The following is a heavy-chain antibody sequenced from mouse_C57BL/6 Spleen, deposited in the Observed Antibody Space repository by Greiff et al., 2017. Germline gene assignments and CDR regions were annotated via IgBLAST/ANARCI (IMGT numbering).Heavy chain of an antibody. Sequence: EVKLQESGGGLVQPGGSMKLSCVASGFTFSNYWMNWVRQSPEKGLEWVAQIRLKSDNYATHYAESVKGRFTISRDDSKSSVYLQMNNLRAEDTGIYYCTVRKLFDYWGQGTTLTVSS. CDR3: TVRKLFDY. CDR2: IRLKSDNYAT. V-gene: IGHV6-3*01. CDR1: GFTFSNYW. J-gene: IGHJ2*01.